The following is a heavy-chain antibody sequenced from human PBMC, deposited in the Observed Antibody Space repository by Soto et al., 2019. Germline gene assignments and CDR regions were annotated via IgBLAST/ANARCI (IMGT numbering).Heavy chain of an antibody. V-gene: IGHV3-53*01. J-gene: IGHJ4*02. CDR2: IYAGGNT. CDR1: VFSVTSNY. D-gene: IGHD3-9*01. Sequence: WGSLRLCCSASVFSVTSNYMTWFRQAPGKGLECVSVIYAGGNTYYPDSVKGRFTISSDNSKNTLFLQMNNLRAEDTAVYYCARVTTFYDILTSSYALNYFDYWGQGTRVTVSS. CDR3: ARVTTFYDILTSSYALNYFDY.